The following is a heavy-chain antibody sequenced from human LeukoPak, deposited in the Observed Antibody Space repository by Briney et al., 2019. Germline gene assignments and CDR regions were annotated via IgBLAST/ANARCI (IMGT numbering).Heavy chain of an antibody. CDR1: GFTFSDYY. V-gene: IGHV3-11*06. Sequence: PGGSLRLSCAASGFTFSDYYMTWIRQAPGKGLEWVSYISSGSSYTNFADSVKGRFTISRDNAKNSLYLQMNSLRGEDTAVYYCARATSSTKPYYGVDVWGQGTTVTVSS. J-gene: IGHJ6*02. CDR3: ARATSSTKPYYGVDV. CDR2: ISSGSSYT. D-gene: IGHD6-13*01.